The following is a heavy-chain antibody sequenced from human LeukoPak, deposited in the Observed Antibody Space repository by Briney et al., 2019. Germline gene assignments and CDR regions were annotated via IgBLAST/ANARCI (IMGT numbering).Heavy chain of an antibody. CDR1: GFTVSSNY. CDR3: ARGQVVISEYYFDY. CDR2: IYSGGST. Sequence: GGPLRLSCAASGFTVSSNYMSWVRQAPGKGLEGVSVIYSGGSTYYADSVKGRFTISRDNSKNTLYLQMNSLRAEDTAVYYCARGQVVISEYYFDYWGQGTLVTVSS. D-gene: IGHD3-22*01. V-gene: IGHV3-53*01. J-gene: IGHJ4*02.